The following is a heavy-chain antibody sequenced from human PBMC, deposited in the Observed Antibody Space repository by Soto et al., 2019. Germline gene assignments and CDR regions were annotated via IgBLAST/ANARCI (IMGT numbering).Heavy chain of an antibody. CDR1: GGSISSGGYY. V-gene: IGHV4-31*03. CDR3: AREYGQGSSHRWFDP. CDR2: IYYSGST. D-gene: IGHD2-15*01. Sequence: QVQLQESGPGLVKPSQTLSLTCTVSGGSISSGGYYWSWIRQHPGKGLEWIGYIYYSGSTYYNPSLKSRVTISVETSKNQFCWKLSPVTAADTAVYYCAREYGQGSSHRWFDPWGQGTLVTVSS. J-gene: IGHJ5*02.